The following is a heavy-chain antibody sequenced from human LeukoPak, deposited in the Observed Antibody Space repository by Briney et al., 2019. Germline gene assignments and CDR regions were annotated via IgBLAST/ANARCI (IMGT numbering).Heavy chain of an antibody. CDR3: ARDPYSGGYGDYYYFYMDL. Sequence: GGSLRLSCAASGFTFSTYNMNWVRQAPGKGLEWVSSITSSSSYIYYADSVKGRFTISRDNAKNSLYLQMNRLRAEDTAVYYCARDPYSGGYGDYYYFYMDLWGQGTTVTISS. CDR1: GFTFSTYN. CDR2: ITSSSSYI. J-gene: IGHJ6*03. V-gene: IGHV3-21*01. D-gene: IGHD1-26*01.